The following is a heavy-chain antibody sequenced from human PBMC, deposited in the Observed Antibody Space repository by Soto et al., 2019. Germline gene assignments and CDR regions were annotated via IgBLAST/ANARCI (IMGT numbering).Heavy chain of an antibody. D-gene: IGHD2-2*01. J-gene: IGHJ4*02. CDR3: ARLGYCSSTSCSQEVN. Sequence: ASVKVSCKASGGTFSSYAISWVRQAPGQGLEWMGGIIPIFGTANYAQKFQGRVTITADESTSTAYMELSSLRSEDTAVYYCARLGYCSSTSCSQEVNWGQGTLVTVSS. CDR2: IIPIFGTA. CDR1: GGTFSSYA. V-gene: IGHV1-69*13.